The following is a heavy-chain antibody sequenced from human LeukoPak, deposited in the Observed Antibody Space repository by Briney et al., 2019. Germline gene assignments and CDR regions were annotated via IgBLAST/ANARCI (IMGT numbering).Heavy chain of an antibody. CDR3: ARGFRGPNFDY. Sequence: SETLSLTCSVSGYAISSGYFWGWIRQPPGKGLEWIGSIHHSGSTDYNPSLKSRVTISADTSKNQFSLKLSSVTAADTAVYYCARGFRGPNFDYWGQGTLVTVSS. D-gene: IGHD3-10*01. CDR1: GYAISSGYF. J-gene: IGHJ4*02. V-gene: IGHV4-38-2*02. CDR2: IHHSGST.